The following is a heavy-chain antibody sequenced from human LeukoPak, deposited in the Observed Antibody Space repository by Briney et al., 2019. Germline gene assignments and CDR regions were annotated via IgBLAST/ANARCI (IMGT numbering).Heavy chain of an antibody. CDR1: GFTFSSYS. CDR2: ISSSSSYI. Sequence: PGGSLRLSCAASGFTFSSYSMNWVRQAPGKGLEWVSSISSSSSYIYYADSVKGRFTISRDNAKNSLYLQMNSLRAEDTAVYYCARDHSKWELLRENDYWGQGTLVTVSS. V-gene: IGHV3-21*01. J-gene: IGHJ4*02. D-gene: IGHD1-26*01. CDR3: ARDHSKWELLRENDY.